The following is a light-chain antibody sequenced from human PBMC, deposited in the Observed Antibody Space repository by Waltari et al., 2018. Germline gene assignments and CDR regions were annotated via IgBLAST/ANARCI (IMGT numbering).Light chain of an antibody. CDR1: IKDFGGYKY. V-gene: IGLV2-14*03. J-gene: IGLJ1*01. CDR3: SSFTSSSSFV. Sequence: QSALTQPASVSGSPGQSINISRTGTIKDFGGYKYDSWYQQHPGDVPRLLIYDVVKRPSGVSSRFSGSKSDNTARLTISGLQAADEAHYYCSSFTSSSSFVFGSGTKVTV. CDR2: DVV.